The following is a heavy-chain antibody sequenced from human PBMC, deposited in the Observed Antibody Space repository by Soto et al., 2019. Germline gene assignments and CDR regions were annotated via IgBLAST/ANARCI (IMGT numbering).Heavy chain of an antibody. CDR1: GYTFITHG. J-gene: IGHJ6*03. CDR2: ISAYNGDT. D-gene: IGHD2-8*02. CDR3: ARDGTGGVLGLNKYYYVDV. Sequence: QVRLVQSGAEVKKPGASVKVSCKASGYTFITHGISWVRQAPGQGLEWMGRISAYNGDTKYAQKFPGRVTLTTDKSTTTAYMEMRSLRSDDTAVYYCARDGTGGVLGLNKYYYVDVWGEGTTVTVSS. V-gene: IGHV1-18*01.